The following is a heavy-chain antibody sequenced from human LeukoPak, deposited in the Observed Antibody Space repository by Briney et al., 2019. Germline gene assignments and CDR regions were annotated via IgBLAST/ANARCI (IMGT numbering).Heavy chain of an antibody. CDR3: AKSPNYDSSGYYPDAFDI. J-gene: IGHJ3*02. D-gene: IGHD3-22*01. V-gene: IGHV3-23*01. CDR1: GCTFSSYA. CDR2: ISGSGGST. Sequence: GGSLRLSCAASGCTFSSYAMSWVRQAPGKGLEWVSAISGSGGSTYYADSVKGRFTISRDNSKNTLYLQMNSLRAEDTPVYYCAKSPNYDSSGYYPDAFDIWGQGTMVTVSS.